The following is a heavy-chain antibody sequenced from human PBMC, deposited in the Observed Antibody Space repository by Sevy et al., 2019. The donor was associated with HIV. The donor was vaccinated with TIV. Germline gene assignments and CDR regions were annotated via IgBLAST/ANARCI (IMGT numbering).Heavy chain of an antibody. V-gene: IGHV3-21*01. D-gene: IGHD1-1*01. CDR1: RFTFGSYS. CDR3: TSYWNHYWFDP. CDR2: ISNDGSYV. J-gene: IGHJ5*02. Sequence: GGSLRLSCGASRFTFGSYSMNWVRQAPGKGLEWVSSISNDGSYVIYSDSVKGRFTISRDNAKNSLYLQMNSLRVEDTAVYYCTSYWNHYWFDPWGHGTLVTVSS.